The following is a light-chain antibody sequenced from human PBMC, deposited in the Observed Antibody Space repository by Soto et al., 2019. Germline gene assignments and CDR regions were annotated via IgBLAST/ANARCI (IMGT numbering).Light chain of an antibody. CDR1: QRVGYY. J-gene: IGKJ5*01. Sequence: EIVLTQSPATLSLSPGERATLSCRASQRVGYYLAWYQQKPGQAPRLLIFDVSKRATGIPARFSGSGSGTDFTLTISSLDPEDFAVYYCQQRTGWPPAITFGHGTRLEIK. V-gene: IGKV3-11*01. CDR2: DVS. CDR3: QQRTGWPPAIT.